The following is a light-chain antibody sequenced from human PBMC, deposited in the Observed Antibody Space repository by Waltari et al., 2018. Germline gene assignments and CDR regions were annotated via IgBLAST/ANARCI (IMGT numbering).Light chain of an antibody. V-gene: IGKV3-20*01. CDR3: QHYVRLPVT. J-gene: IGKJ1*01. Sequence: DIVLKPLPATLPLYAGERPTLSCWASQSVGRALAWYQQKRGQAPRLLIYGASTRASGTPYRFSGSGSGTDFSLTISRLEPEDFAVYYCQHYVRLPVTFGQGTKVEIK. CDR2: GAS. CDR1: QSVGRA.